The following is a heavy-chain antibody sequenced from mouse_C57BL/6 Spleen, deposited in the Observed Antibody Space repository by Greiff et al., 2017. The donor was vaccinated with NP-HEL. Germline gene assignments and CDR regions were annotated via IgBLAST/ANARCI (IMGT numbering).Heavy chain of an antibody. CDR3: ARSGSVYYYGSSYAWFAY. J-gene: IGHJ3*01. V-gene: IGHV1-9*01. Sequence: VQLQQSGAELMKPGASVKLSCKATGYTFTGYWIEWVKQRPGHGLEWIGEILPGSGSTNYNEKFKGKATFTADTSSNTAYMQLSSLTTEDSAIYYCARSGSVYYYGSSYAWFAYWGQGTLVTVSA. CDR1: GYTFTGYW. D-gene: IGHD1-1*01. CDR2: ILPGSGST.